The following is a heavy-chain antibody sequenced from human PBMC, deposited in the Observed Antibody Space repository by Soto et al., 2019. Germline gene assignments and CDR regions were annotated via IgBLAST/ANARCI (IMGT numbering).Heavy chain of an antibody. J-gene: IGHJ6*02. CDR2: IIPIFGKA. D-gene: IGHD4-4*01. CDR1: GGTFSSYA. Sequence: QVQLVQSGAEVKKPGSSVKVSCKASGGTFSSYAISWVRQAPGQGLEWMGGIIPIFGKAKYAQKFQGRVTITPDESTSTAYMEMISLRSEDTAVYYCARVETTVPTYYYYSYVMHVWGQGTTVTVSS. V-gene: IGHV1-69*01. CDR3: ARVETTVPTYYYYSYVMHV.